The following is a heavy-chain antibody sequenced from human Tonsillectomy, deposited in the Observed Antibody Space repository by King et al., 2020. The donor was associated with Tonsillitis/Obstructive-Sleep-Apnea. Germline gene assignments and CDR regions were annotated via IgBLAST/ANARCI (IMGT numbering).Heavy chain of an antibody. Sequence: QLVQSGGGLVQPGRSLRLSCTASGFTFGDYAMSWVRQAPGKGLEWVGFIRSKAYGGTTEYAASVKGRFTISRDDSKSIAYLQMNSLKTEDTAVYYCTREIVPGWYWGQGTLVTVSS. CDR2: IRSKAYGGTT. CDR3: TREIVPGWY. J-gene: IGHJ4*02. V-gene: IGHV3-49*04. D-gene: IGHD3-22*01. CDR1: GFTFGDYA.